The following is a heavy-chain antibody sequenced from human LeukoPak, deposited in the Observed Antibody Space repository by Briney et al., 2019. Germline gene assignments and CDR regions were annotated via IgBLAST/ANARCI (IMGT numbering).Heavy chain of an antibody. CDR3: AGRRITMVRGNWFDP. CDR1: GGSISSYY. V-gene: IGHV4-34*01. CDR2: INHSGST. D-gene: IGHD3-10*01. Sequence: PSETLSLTCTVSGGSISSYYWSWIRQPPGKGLEWIGEINHSGSTNCNPSLKSRVTISVDTSKNQFSLKLSSVTAADTAVYYCAGRRITMVRGNWFDPWGQGTLVTVSS. J-gene: IGHJ5*02.